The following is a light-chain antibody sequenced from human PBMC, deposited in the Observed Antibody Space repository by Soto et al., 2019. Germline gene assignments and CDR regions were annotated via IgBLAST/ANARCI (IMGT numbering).Light chain of an antibody. J-gene: IGLJ1*01. V-gene: IGLV2-14*03. CDR1: TNDIGGYKY. Sequence: QSALTQPASVSGSPGESITISCTGTTNDIGGYKYVSWYQQHPDKAPQLIIYDVSNRPSGVSNRFSGSKSGNTASLTISGLHVEDETDYYCASYTSTSSYVFGTGTKVTVL. CDR2: DVS. CDR3: ASYTSTSSYV.